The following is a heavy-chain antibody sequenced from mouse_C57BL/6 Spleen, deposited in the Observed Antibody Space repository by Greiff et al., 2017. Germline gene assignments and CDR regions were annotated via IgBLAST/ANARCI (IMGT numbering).Heavy chain of an antibody. CDR2: IYPDSGST. CDR1: GYTFTSYW. CDR3: ARRETAQATY. J-gene: IGHJ3*01. Sequence: QVQLQQSGAELVKPGASVKMSCKASGYTFTSYWITWVKQRPGQGLEWIGDIYPDSGSTTYNEKFKSKAPLTVDTSSSTAYMQLSSLTSEDSAVYYCARRETAQATYWGQGTLVTVSA. V-gene: IGHV1-55*01. D-gene: IGHD3-2*02.